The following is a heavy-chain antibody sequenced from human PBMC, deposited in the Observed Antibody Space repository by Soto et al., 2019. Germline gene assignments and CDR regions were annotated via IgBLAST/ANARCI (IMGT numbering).Heavy chain of an antibody. V-gene: IGHV1-69*01. CDR3: AREGRAYYDSSGYYYFDY. Sequence: QVPLVQSGAEVKKPGSSVKVSCKASGGTFSSYAISWVRQAPGQGLEWMGGIIPIFGTANYAQKFQGRVTITADESTSTAYMELSSLRSEDTAVYYCAREGRAYYDSSGYYYFDYWGQGTLVTVSS. CDR1: GGTFSSYA. CDR2: IIPIFGTA. D-gene: IGHD3-22*01. J-gene: IGHJ4*02.